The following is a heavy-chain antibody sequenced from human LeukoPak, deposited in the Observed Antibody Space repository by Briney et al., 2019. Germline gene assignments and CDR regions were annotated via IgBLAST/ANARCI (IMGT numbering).Heavy chain of an antibody. CDR1: GFTFTRYS. CDR2: VSSDGRTK. Sequence: PGESLRLSCAASGFTFTRYSMHWVRQVPGKGLEWVAFVSSDGRTKHYTDSVKGRFTVSRDNSKKTLFLQMDSLRPDDTAVYYCAREYTVGGLFGFWGQGALVIVSS. CDR3: AREYTVGGLFGF. D-gene: IGHD1-26*01. V-gene: IGHV3-30*04. J-gene: IGHJ4*02.